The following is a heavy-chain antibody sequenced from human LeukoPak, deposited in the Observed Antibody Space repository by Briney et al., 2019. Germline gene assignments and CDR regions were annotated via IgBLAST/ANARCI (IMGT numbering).Heavy chain of an antibody. CDR1: GYTFTSYG. CDR3: ARDFAPYFDFWSTYYTNDY. Sequence: GASVTVSCKASGYTFTSYGISWVRQAPGQGLEWMGWISAYNGNTNYAQKLQGRVTMTTDTSTSTAYMELRSLRSDDTAVYYCARDFAPYFDFWSTYYTNDYWGQGTLVTVSS. J-gene: IGHJ4*02. D-gene: IGHD3-3*01. V-gene: IGHV1-18*01. CDR2: ISAYNGNT.